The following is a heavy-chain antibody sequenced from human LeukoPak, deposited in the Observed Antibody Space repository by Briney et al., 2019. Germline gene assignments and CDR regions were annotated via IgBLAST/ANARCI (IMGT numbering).Heavy chain of an antibody. CDR2: INHSGST. V-gene: IGHV4-34*01. J-gene: IGHJ4*02. D-gene: IGHD3-22*01. CDR3: ARVQETYYYDSSGYYGSDY. Sequence: SETLSLTCAVYGGSFSGYYWSWIRQPPGKGLEWIGEINHSGSTNYNPSLKSRVTISVDTSKNQFSLKLGSVTAADTAVYYCARVQETYYYDSSGYYGSDYWGQGTLVTVSS. CDR1: GGSFSGYY.